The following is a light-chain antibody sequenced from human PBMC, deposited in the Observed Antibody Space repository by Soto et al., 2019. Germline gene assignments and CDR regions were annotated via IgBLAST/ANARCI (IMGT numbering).Light chain of an antibody. CDR1: QTVSSN. CDR3: QQYGSSPKYT. V-gene: IGKV3-20*01. J-gene: IGKJ2*01. CDR2: GAS. Sequence: EIVMTQSPATLSVSPGEGATLSCRASQTVSSNLAWYQQVPGQAPRLLIYGASSRATGIPDRFSGSGSGTDFTLTISRLEPEDFAVYYCQQYGSSPKYTFGQGTKLEIK.